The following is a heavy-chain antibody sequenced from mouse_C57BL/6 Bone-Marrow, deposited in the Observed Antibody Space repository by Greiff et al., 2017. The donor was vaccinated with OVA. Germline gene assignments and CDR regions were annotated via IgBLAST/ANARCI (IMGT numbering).Heavy chain of an antibody. CDR3: VTTVVATDWYFDV. D-gene: IGHD1-1*01. Sequence: QVQLKQPGAELVKPGASVKLSCKASGYTFTSYWMHWVKQRPGRGLEWIGRIDPNSGGTKYNEKFKSKATLTVDKPSSTAYMQLSSLTSEDSAVYYCVTTVVATDWYFDVWGTGTTVTVSS. V-gene: IGHV1-72*01. J-gene: IGHJ1*03. CDR2: IDPNSGGT. CDR1: GYTFTSYW.